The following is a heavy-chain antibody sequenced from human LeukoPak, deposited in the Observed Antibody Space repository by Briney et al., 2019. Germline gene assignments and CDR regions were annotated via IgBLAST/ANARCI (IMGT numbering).Heavy chain of an antibody. CDR3: ATKHWLAPPPDS. D-gene: IGHD6-19*01. Sequence: PGGSLRLSCAASGFTFSKYWMPWVRQAPGKGLESVSRINTDGTVTTYADSVKGRFTASRDNADNTMFLQMNSVRDEDTAVYYCATKHWLAPPPDSWGQGTPVTVSS. CDR2: INTDGTVT. CDR1: GFTFSKYW. V-gene: IGHV3-74*01. J-gene: IGHJ5*01.